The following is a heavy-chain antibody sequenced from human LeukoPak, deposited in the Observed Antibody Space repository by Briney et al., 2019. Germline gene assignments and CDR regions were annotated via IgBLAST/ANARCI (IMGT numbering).Heavy chain of an antibody. Sequence: SETLSLTCTVSGGSISSYYWSWIRRPPGKGLEWIGYIYYSGSTNYNPSLKSRVTMSVDTSKNQFSLKLSSVTAADTAVYYCAREGWSGSYMDYWGQGTLVTVSS. CDR3: AREGWSGSYMDY. CDR1: GGSISSYY. CDR2: IYYSGST. V-gene: IGHV4-59*01. D-gene: IGHD1-26*01. J-gene: IGHJ4*02.